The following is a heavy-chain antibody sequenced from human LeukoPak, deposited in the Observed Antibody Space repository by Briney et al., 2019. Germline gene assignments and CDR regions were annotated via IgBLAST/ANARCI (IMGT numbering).Heavy chain of an antibody. CDR1: GFTFSSYW. Sequence: PGGSLGLSCAASGFTFSSYWMHWVRQAPGKGLVWVSRINSDGSSTSYADSVKGRFTISRDNAKNTLYLQMNSLRAEDTAVYYCARVGLGYGVPAAWGQGTLVTVSS. V-gene: IGHV3-74*01. J-gene: IGHJ4*02. D-gene: IGHD2-2*01. CDR2: INSDGSST. CDR3: ARVGLGYGVPAA.